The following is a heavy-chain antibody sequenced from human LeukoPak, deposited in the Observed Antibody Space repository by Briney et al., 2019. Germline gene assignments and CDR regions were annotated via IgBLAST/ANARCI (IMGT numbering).Heavy chain of an antibody. CDR3: AREFEGTASGAGY. Sequence: GGSLRLSCAASGFTFSSYSMNWIRQAPGKGLEWVSSMSVGSGLIYYAESVKGRFTVSRDNAKKSLYLQMNSLRAEDTAVYYCAREFEGTASGAGYWGQGTLVTVSS. D-gene: IGHD1-26*01. J-gene: IGHJ4*02. V-gene: IGHV3-21*01. CDR1: GFTFSSYS. CDR2: MSVGSGLI.